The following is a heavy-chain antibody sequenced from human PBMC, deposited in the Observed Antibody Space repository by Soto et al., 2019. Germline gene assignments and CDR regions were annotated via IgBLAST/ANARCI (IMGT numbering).Heavy chain of an antibody. Sequence: PGGSLRLSCAASGFTFSSYSMNWVRQAPGKGLEWVSYISSSSSTIYYADSVKGRFTISRDNAKDSLYLQMNSLRAEDTAVYYCARAALEYSGYVPFAFDIWGQGTMVTVSS. D-gene: IGHD5-12*01. CDR3: ARAALEYSGYVPFAFDI. CDR1: GFTFSSYS. V-gene: IGHV3-48*01. J-gene: IGHJ3*02. CDR2: ISSSSSTI.